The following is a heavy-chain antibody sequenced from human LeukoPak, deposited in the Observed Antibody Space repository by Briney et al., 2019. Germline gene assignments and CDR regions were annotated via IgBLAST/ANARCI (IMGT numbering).Heavy chain of an antibody. CDR3: ASNYYGSGSLDY. D-gene: IGHD3-10*01. Sequence: PSETLSLTCTVSGGSISSSYWSWIRQPPGKGLEWIGYIYYSGSTNYNPSLKSRVTISVDTSKNQFSLKLSSVTAADTAVYYCASNYYGSGSLDYWGQGNLVTVSS. CDR2: IYYSGST. V-gene: IGHV4-59*08. CDR1: GGSISSSY. J-gene: IGHJ4*02.